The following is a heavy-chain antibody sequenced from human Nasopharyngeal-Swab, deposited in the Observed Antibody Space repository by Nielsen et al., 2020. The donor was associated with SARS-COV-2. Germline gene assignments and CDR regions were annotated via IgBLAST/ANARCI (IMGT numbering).Heavy chain of an antibody. CDR1: GGSFSSYY. D-gene: IGHD1-26*01. CDR3: ARGIVGATACYFDY. CDR2: IYYSGST. J-gene: IGHJ4*02. V-gene: IGHV4-59*13. Sequence: SQTPSLTCAVYGGSFSSYYWSWIRQPPGKGLEWIGYIYYSGSTNYNPSLKSRVTISVDTSKNQFSLKLSSVTAADTAVYYCARGIVGATACYFDYWGQGTLVTVSS.